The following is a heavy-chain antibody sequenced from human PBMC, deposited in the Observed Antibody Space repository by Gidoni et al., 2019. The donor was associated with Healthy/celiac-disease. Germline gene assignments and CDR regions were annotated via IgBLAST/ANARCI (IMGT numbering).Heavy chain of an antibody. CDR3: ARGYSGYDWEGYYYYYGMDV. Sequence: QLQLQESGSGLVKPSQTLSLTCAVSGGSISRGGYSWSWIRQPPGKGLGWIGYIYHSGSTYYNPSLKSRVTISVDRSKNHFSLKLSSVTAADTAVYYCARGYSGYDWEGYYYYYGMDVWGQGTTVTVSS. D-gene: IGHD5-12*01. CDR1: GGSISRGGYS. J-gene: IGHJ6*02. CDR2: IYHSGST. V-gene: IGHV4-30-2*01.